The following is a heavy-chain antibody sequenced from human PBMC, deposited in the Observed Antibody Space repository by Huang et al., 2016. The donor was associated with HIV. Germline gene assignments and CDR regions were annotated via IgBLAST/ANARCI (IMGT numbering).Heavy chain of an antibody. Sequence: QVQLVQSGAEVKKPGASVKVSCKASGYTFSNYDINWVRQAPGQGLEWMGWMNPNSGNTGYARKFQGRVTMTRSTSISTAYMELSRLRFEDTAGYYCATLPPVNYGRSGGRVRDYWGQGSLVTVSS. CDR3: ATLPPVNYGRSGGRVRDY. CDR2: MNPNSGNT. CDR1: GYTFSNYD. V-gene: IGHV1-8*01. D-gene: IGHD2-15*01. J-gene: IGHJ4*02.